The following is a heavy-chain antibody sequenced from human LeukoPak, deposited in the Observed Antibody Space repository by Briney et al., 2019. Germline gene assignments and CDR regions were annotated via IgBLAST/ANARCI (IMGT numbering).Heavy chain of an antibody. J-gene: IGHJ2*01. D-gene: IGHD6-13*01. CDR3: ARHEHSSSWSPPEYVDL. Sequence: SETLSLTCTVSGGSISSDYWSWIRQPPGKGLEWIGYIYHTGSTKYNPSLKSRVTISIDTSKNQFSLKLSSVTAADTAVYYCARHEHSSSWSPPEYVDLWGRGTLVTVSS. V-gene: IGHV4-59*01. CDR2: IYHTGST. CDR1: GGSISSDY.